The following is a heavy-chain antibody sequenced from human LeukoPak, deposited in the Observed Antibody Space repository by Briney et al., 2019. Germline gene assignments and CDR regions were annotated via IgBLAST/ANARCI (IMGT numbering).Heavy chain of an antibody. CDR3: ARAELVYDIFDY. D-gene: IGHD3-9*01. CDR2: IYYSGST. CDR1: GGSISSYY. Sequence: SETLSLTCTVSGGSISSYYWSWMRQPPGKGLEWIGYIYYSGSTNYNPSLKSRVTISVDTSKNQFSLKLSSVTAADTAVYYCARAELVYDIFDYWGQGTLVTVSS. V-gene: IGHV4-59*01. J-gene: IGHJ4*02.